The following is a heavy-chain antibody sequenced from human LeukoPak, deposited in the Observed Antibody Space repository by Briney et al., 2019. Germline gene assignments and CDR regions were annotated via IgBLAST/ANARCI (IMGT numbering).Heavy chain of an antibody. Sequence: SETLSLTCAVYGGSFSGYYWSWIRQPPGKGLEWIGEINHSGSTNYNPSLKSRVTISVDTSKNQFSLKLSSVTAADTAVYYCARVQSLDYEYYFDYWGQGTLVTVSS. D-gene: IGHD4-17*01. V-gene: IGHV4-34*01. CDR2: INHSGST. CDR3: ARVQSLDYEYYFDY. J-gene: IGHJ4*02. CDR1: GGSFSGYY.